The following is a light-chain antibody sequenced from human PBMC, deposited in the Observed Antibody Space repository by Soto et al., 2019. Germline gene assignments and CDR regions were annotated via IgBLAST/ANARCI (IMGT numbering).Light chain of an antibody. J-gene: IGKJ1*01. CDR2: GAS. V-gene: IGKV3-15*01. CDR1: QSVSSN. CDR3: QESYSTS. Sequence: EIVMTQSPATLSVSPGERATLSCRASQSVSSNLAWHQQRPGQAPRLLIYGASTRATGIPARFSGSGSGTEFTLTISSLQSEDIATYYCQESYSTSFGQGTKVDIK.